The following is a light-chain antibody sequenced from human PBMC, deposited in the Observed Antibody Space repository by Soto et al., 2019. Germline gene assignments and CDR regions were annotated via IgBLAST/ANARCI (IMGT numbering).Light chain of an antibody. CDR1: PNVNTK. V-gene: IGKV3-15*01. Sequence: EIVMTQSPAPLSVSPGERDTLSCRASPNVNTKLAWYKQKLGPAPRPLLFGASTRDTGVPASFSGSGSGTEFTLTISSLQSDDFAVYYCQQYTNRPPWTFGEGTKVDMK. J-gene: IGKJ1*01. CDR2: GAS. CDR3: QQYTNRPPWT.